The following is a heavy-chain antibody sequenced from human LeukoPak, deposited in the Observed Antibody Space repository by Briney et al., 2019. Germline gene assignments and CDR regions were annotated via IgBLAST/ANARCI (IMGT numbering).Heavy chain of an antibody. CDR2: TYYRSKWYN. Sequence: SQTLSLTFAISGDSVSSNSAAWNWLRQSSSRGLEWLGRTYYRSKWYNDYAVSVKSRITINPDTSKNQFSLQLNSVTPEDTAVYYCARAEPARGYNWFDPWGQGTLVTVSS. J-gene: IGHJ5*02. CDR3: ARAEPARGYNWFDP. V-gene: IGHV6-1*01. D-gene: IGHD3-10*01. CDR1: GDSVSSNSAA.